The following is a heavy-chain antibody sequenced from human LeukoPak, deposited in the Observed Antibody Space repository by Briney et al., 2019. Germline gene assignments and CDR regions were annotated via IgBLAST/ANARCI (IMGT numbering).Heavy chain of an antibody. J-gene: IGHJ3*02. V-gene: IGHV4-59*08. CDR2: IYYSGST. CDR1: GGSFSGYY. Sequence: SETLSLTCAVYGGSFSGYYWSWIRQPPGKGLEWIGYIYYSGSTNYNPSLKSRVTISVDTSKNQFSLKLSSVTAADTAVYYCARHGVYCGSSGYPHDAFDIWGQGTMVTVSS. D-gene: IGHD3-22*01. CDR3: ARHGVYCGSSGYPHDAFDI.